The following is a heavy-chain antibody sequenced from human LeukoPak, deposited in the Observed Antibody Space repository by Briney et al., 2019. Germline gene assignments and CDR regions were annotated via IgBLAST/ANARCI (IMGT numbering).Heavy chain of an antibody. CDR1: GGSFSGYY. Sequence: PSETLSLTCAVYGGSFSGYYWSWIRQPPGKGLEWIGEINHSGSTNYNPSLKSRVTISVDTSKNQFSLKLSSVTAADTAVYYCARHYDSSSYYYYYGMDVWGQGTTVTVSS. CDR2: INHSGST. CDR3: ARHYDSSSYYYYYGMDV. J-gene: IGHJ6*02. V-gene: IGHV4-34*01. D-gene: IGHD3-22*01.